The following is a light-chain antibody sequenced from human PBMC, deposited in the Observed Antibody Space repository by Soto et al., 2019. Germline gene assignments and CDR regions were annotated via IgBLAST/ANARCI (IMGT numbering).Light chain of an antibody. CDR3: QQRSNWPWT. CDR2: GAS. V-gene: IGKV3-11*01. CDR1: QSVSSY. J-gene: IGKJ1*01. Sequence: EIGLTQSPATLSLSTGERATLSCRASQSVSSYLAWYQQKPGQAPRLLIYGASNRATGIPARFSGSGSGTDFTLTISSLEPEDFAVYYCQQRSNWPWTFGQGTKVDI.